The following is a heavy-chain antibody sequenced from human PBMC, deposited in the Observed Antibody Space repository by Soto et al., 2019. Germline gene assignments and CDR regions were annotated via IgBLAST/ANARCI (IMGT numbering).Heavy chain of an antibody. CDR1: GATFTDYY. J-gene: IGHJ4*02. Sequence: QVQLMQSGAEVKKPGASVKVSCKASGATFTDYYIHWVRQAPGQGLEWMGTVNPSGGHTTYAQHFLGRVTMTSDTSTSTLYMELTSLTSDDTAIYYCARGGHVVVVTAALDYWGQGTLVTVSS. CDR3: ARGGHVVVVTAALDY. V-gene: IGHV1-46*01. CDR2: VNPSGGHT. D-gene: IGHD2-21*02.